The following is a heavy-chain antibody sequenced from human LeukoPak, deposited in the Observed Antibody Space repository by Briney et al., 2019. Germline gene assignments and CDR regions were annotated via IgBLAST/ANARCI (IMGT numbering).Heavy chain of an antibody. Sequence: ASVKVSCKASGYTFTGYYMHWVPQAPGQGLEWMGRINPNSGGTNYAQKFQGRVTMTRDTSISTAYMELSRLRSDDTAVYYCAREYSYGNDAFDIWGQGTMVTVSS. J-gene: IGHJ3*02. V-gene: IGHV1-2*06. D-gene: IGHD5-18*01. CDR3: AREYSYGNDAFDI. CDR2: INPNSGGT. CDR1: GYTFTGYY.